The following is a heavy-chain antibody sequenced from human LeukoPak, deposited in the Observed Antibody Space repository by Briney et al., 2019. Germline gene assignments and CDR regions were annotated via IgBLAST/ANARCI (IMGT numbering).Heavy chain of an antibody. CDR3: AREVIAVAAHVPNWFDP. D-gene: IGHD6-19*01. CDR1: GFTFSSYV. J-gene: IGHJ5*02. V-gene: IGHV3-33*01. Sequence: GGSLRLSCAASGFTFSSYVMHWVRQAPGKGLEWVAVIWYDGSNKYYADSVKGRFTISRDNSKNTLYLQMNSLRAEDTAVYYCAREVIAVAAHVPNWFDPWGQGTLVTVSS. CDR2: IWYDGSNK.